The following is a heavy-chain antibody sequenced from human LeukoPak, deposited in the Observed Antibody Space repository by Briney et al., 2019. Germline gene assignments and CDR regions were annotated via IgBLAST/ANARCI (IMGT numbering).Heavy chain of an antibody. J-gene: IGHJ4*02. Sequence: PGRSLRLSCAASGFTFSSYGMHWVRQAPGKGLEWVAVISYDGSNKYYADSVKGRFTISRDNSKNTLYLQMNSLRTEDTAVYYCARSLTMVRAYDYWGQGTLVTVSS. CDR3: ARSLTMVRAYDY. CDR1: GFTFSSYG. CDR2: ISYDGSNK. D-gene: IGHD3-10*01. V-gene: IGHV3-30*03.